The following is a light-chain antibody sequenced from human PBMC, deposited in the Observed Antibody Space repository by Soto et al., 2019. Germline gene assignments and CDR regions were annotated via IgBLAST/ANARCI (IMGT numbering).Light chain of an antibody. J-gene: IGKJ3*01. CDR1: QDITNY. V-gene: IGKV1-33*01. CDR3: QQDDTLRFT. CDR2: DAS. Sequence: IQMTQSPSSLSASVGDRVTITCPASQDITNYLNWYQQKPGKAPNLLIYDASNLQRGVPSRFSGSGSGTHFTFAISCLQPEDFATYYCQQDDTLRFTFGPGTKVDIK.